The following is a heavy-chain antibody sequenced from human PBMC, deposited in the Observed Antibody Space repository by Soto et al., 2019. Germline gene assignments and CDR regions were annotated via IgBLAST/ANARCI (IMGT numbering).Heavy chain of an antibody. CDR2: IIPIFGTA. D-gene: IGHD1-1*01. CDR1: GGPFRSYA. J-gene: IGHJ5*02. Sequence: SVEGSRKAFGGPFRSYAFRRVPQAPGQGLEWMGGIIPIFGTANYAQKFQGRVTITADESTSTAYMELSSLRSEDTAVYYCARDRTPNWFDPWGQGTLVTVSS. V-gene: IGHV1-69*13. CDR3: ARDRTPNWFDP.